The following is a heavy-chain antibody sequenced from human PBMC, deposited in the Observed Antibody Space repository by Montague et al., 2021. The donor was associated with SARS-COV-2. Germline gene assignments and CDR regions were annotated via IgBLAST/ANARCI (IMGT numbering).Heavy chain of an antibody. CDR2: ISSSSSYI. Sequence: SLRLSCAASGFTFSSYSMNWVRQAPGKGLEWVSSISSSSSYIYYADSVKGRFTISRDNAKNSLYLQMNGLRAEDTAVYYCARSYSSSWYFGSGMDVWGQGTTVTVSS. CDR1: GFTFSSYS. D-gene: IGHD6-13*01. J-gene: IGHJ6*02. V-gene: IGHV3-21*01. CDR3: ARSYSSSWYFGSGMDV.